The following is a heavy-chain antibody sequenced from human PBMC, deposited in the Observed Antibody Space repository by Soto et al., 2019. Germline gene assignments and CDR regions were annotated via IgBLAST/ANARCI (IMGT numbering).Heavy chain of an antibody. J-gene: IGHJ4*02. V-gene: IGHV4-38-2*01. CDR2: IYHSGST. CDR1: GYSISSGYY. CDR3: ASSSQATFDY. Sequence: KPSETLSLTCAVSGYSISSGYYWGWIRQPPGKGLEWIGSIYHSGSTYYNPSLKSRVTISVDTSKNQFSLKLSSVTAADTAVYYCASSSQATFDYWGQGTLVTVSS.